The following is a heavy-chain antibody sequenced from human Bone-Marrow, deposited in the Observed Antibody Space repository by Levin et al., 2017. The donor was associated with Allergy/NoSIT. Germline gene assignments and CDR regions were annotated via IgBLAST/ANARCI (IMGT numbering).Heavy chain of an antibody. CDR2: IYYTVTP. V-gene: IGHV4-61*08. CDR3: ARGGDYSKSYYYYYGMDV. CDR1: GDTVTTGGYS. Sequence: PSETLSLTCRVSGGSVSGDTVTTGGYSWSWILQSPGQGLEWIGYIYYTVTPKYNPSLRGRAPIAVDRSKNEVSLRLTSVTAADTAVYYCARGGDYSKSYYYYYGMDVWGQGTTVSVSS. D-gene: IGHD4-11*01. J-gene: IGHJ6*02.